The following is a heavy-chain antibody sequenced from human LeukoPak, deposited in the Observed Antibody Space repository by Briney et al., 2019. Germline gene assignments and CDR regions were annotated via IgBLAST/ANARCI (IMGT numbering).Heavy chain of an antibody. CDR3: ARENDSSGLYRRAFDI. CDR1: GGTFSSYT. D-gene: IGHD3-22*01. Sequence: GSSVKVSCKASGGTFSSYTISWVRQAPGQGLEWMGRIIPILGIANYAQKFQGRVTITADKSTSTAYMELSSLRSEDTAVYYCARENDSSGLYRRAFDIWGQGTMVTVSS. V-gene: IGHV1-69*04. CDR2: IIPILGIA. J-gene: IGHJ3*02.